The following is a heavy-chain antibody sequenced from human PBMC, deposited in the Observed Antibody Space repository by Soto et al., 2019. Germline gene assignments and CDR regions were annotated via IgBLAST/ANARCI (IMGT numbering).Heavy chain of an antibody. D-gene: IGHD4-17*01. Sequence: QVQLVESGGGVVQPGRSLRLSCAASGFTFSSYGMHWVRQAPGKGLEWVAVIWYDGSNKYYADSVKGRFTISRDNSKNTLYLQMNSLRAEDTAVYYYARDHGDYVDYWGQGTLVTVSS. J-gene: IGHJ4*02. CDR3: ARDHGDYVDY. CDR2: IWYDGSNK. CDR1: GFTFSSYG. V-gene: IGHV3-33*01.